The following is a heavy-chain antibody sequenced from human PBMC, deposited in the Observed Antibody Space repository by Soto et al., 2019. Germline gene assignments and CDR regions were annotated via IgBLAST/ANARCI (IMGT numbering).Heavy chain of an antibody. Sequence: GGSLRLSCAASGFTFSSYEMNWVRQAPGKGLEWVSYISSGSTIYYADSVKGRFTISRDNAKNSLYLQMDSLRAEDTAVYYCARDGYSGYDSIFDYWGQGTLVTVSS. D-gene: IGHD5-12*01. CDR2: ISSGSTI. V-gene: IGHV3-48*03. CDR3: ARDGYSGYDSIFDY. J-gene: IGHJ4*02. CDR1: GFTFSSYE.